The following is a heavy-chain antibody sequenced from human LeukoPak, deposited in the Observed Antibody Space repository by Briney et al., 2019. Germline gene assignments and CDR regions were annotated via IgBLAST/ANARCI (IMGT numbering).Heavy chain of an antibody. V-gene: IGHV4-59*01. J-gene: IGHJ3*02. D-gene: IGHD3-22*01. CDR2: IYYSGST. Sequence: PSETLSLTCNVSGDSISSYYWTWIRQTPGKELEWIGYIYYSGSTYYNPSLERRLTMSVDTSKSQSSLKLTSVTAAGTAVYYCARTYDSSGYSAFHIWGQGTMVTVSS. CDR1: GDSISSYY. CDR3: ARTYDSSGYSAFHI.